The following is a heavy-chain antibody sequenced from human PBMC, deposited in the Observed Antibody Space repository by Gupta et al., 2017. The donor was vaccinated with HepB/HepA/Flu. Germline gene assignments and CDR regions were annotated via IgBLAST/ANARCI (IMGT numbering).Heavy chain of an antibody. Sequence: QVQLVQSGAEVKKPGASVKVSCKASGYSFTGQHIHWVRQAPGQGLEWMGWINPNSGGTNYAQKFQDWVTMSRDTSISTAYMGLRSLKSDDTAIYYCARGGGIALEFDYWGQGTLVTVSS. D-gene: IGHD6-13*01. CDR1: GYSFTGQH. J-gene: IGHJ4*02. CDR3: ARGGGIALEFDY. V-gene: IGHV1-2*04. CDR2: INPNSGGT.